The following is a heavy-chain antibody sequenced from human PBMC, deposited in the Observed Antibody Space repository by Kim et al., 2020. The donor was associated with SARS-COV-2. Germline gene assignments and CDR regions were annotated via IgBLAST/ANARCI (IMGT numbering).Heavy chain of an antibody. CDR3: ATESPCGWSGH. V-gene: IGHV4-31*02. CDR2: T. J-gene: IGHJ4*02. D-gene: IGHD6-19*01. Sequence: TYYNPALKSRVTISVDTSKNQFSLKLSSVTAADTAVYYCATESPCGWSGHWGQGTLVTVSS.